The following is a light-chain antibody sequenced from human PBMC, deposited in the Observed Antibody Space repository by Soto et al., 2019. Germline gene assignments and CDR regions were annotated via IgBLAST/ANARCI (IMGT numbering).Light chain of an antibody. V-gene: IGKV3-15*01. CDR1: QSVSSSY. Sequence: EVVMTQSPGTLSLSPGERATLSCRASQSVSSSYLAWYQQKPGQAPRLLIYRASTRATGIPARFSGSGSGTDFTLTISSLQSEDFAVYYCQQYNNWPRTFGQGTKVDIK. CDR2: RAS. CDR3: QQYNNWPRT. J-gene: IGKJ1*01.